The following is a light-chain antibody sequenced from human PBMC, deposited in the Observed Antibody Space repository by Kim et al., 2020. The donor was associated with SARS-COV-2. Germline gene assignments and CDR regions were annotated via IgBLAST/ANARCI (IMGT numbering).Light chain of an antibody. CDR2: QDN. J-gene: IGLJ1*01. Sequence: ELTQPPSVSVSPGQTASITCSGDKLGDKYACWYQQKPGQSPVLVIYQDNKRPSGIPERFSASSSGNTATLTITGTQAMDEADYYCQAWDSSTLYVFGTGTKVTVL. CDR3: QAWDSSTLYV. CDR1: KLGDKY. V-gene: IGLV3-1*01.